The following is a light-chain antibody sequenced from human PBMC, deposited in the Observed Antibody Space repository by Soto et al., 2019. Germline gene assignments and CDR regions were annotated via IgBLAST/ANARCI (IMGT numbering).Light chain of an antibody. CDR1: QGISSA. J-gene: IGKJ2*01. V-gene: IGKV1-13*02. CDR2: DAS. CDR3: QLLDTYPPMSI. Sequence: IQLTQSPSSLSASVGDRVTITCRASQGISSALAWYQQKPGSPPNLLIYDASTLETGVPLRFSGSGSGTDFTLTISSLQPEDLATYSCQLLDTYPPMSIFGQGTKLEIK.